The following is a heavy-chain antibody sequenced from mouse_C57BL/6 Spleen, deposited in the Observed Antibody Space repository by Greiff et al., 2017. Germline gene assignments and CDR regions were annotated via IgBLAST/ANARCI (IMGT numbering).Heavy chain of an antibody. J-gene: IGHJ4*01. CDR2: ISDGGSYT. CDR3: ARGDGYDDGAYYAMDY. Sequence: EVKLMESGGGLVKPGGSLKLSCAASGFTFSSYAMSWVRQTPEKRLEWVATISDGGSYTYYPDNVKGRFTISRDNAKNNLYLQMSHLKSEDTAMYYCARGDGYDDGAYYAMDYWGQGTSVTVSS. V-gene: IGHV5-4*03. D-gene: IGHD2-2*01. CDR1: GFTFSSYA.